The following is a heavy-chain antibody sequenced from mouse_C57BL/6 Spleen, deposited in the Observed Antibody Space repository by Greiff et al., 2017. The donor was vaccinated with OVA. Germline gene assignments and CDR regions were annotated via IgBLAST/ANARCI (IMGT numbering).Heavy chain of an antibody. Sequence: QVQLQQPGAELVKPGASVKMSCKASGYTFTSYWITWVKQRPGQGLEWIGDIYPGSGSTNYTEKFKSKATLTVATSSSTAYMQLSSLTAEDSAVYYCSRSHGPLDYWGQGTTLTVSS. CDR3: SRSHGPLDY. J-gene: IGHJ2*01. V-gene: IGHV1-55*01. CDR2: IYPGSGST. D-gene: IGHD1-2*01. CDR1: GYTFTSYW.